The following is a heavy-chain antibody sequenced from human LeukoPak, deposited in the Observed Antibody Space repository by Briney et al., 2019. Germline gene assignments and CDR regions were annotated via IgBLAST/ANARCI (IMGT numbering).Heavy chain of an antibody. CDR1: GFTFSSYG. Sequence: PGGSLRLSCAASGFTFSSYGMHWVRQAPGKGLEWVAFIRYDGSNKYYADSVKGRFTISRDNSKNTLYLQMNSLRAEDTAVYYCAKAVEAVQLWLRTSEGYFDYWGQGTLVTVSS. J-gene: IGHJ4*02. CDR3: AKAVEAVQLWLRTSEGYFDY. V-gene: IGHV3-30*02. D-gene: IGHD5-18*01. CDR2: IRYDGSNK.